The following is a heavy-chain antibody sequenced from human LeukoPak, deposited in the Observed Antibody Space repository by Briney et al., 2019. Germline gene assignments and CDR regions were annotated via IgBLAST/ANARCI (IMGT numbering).Heavy chain of an antibody. CDR2: VSDSGST. J-gene: IGHJ4*02. V-gene: IGHV4-59*01. CDR1: ADSFSGYL. Sequence: PSETLSLTCTVSADSFSGYLWAWIRQPPGRGLEWIGYVSDSGSTNYNASLKSRLSISLDTAKNQFSLKLRSVTAADTAVYFCARSHGLYRGQGILVTVSS. CDR3: ARSHGLY.